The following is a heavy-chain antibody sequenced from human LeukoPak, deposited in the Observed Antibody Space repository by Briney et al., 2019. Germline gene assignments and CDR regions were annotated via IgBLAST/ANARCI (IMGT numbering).Heavy chain of an antibody. J-gene: IGHJ5*02. V-gene: IGHV4-38-2*02. CDR2: IYHSGST. CDR3: ARHLGFGELSIDP. Sequence: SETLSLTCTVSGYSISSGYYWGWIRQPPGKGLEWIGSIYHSGSTYYNPSLKSRVTISVDTSKNQFSLKLSSVTAADTAVYYCARHLGFGELSIDPWGQGTLVTVSS. CDR1: GYSISSGYY. D-gene: IGHD3-10*01.